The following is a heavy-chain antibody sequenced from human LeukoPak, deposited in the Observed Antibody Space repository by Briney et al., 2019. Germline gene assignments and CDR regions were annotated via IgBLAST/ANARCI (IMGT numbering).Heavy chain of an antibody. Sequence: SETLSLTCTVSGGSISSYYWSWIRQPPGKGLEWIGYIYYSGSTNYNPSLKSRVTISVDTSKNQFSLKLSSLTAADTAVYYCAREVIVVPRGAYYFDYWGQGTLVTVSS. V-gene: IGHV4-59*01. J-gene: IGHJ4*02. CDR1: GGSISSYY. D-gene: IGHD3-22*01. CDR2: IYYSGST. CDR3: AREVIVVPRGAYYFDY.